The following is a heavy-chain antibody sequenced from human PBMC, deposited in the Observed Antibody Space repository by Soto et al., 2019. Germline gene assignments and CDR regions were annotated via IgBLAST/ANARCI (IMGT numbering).Heavy chain of an antibody. CDR1: GGSIRSYY. CDR2: IYYSGST. Sequence: SETLSLTCTVSGGSIRSYYWSWIRQPPGKGLEWIGYIYYSGSTNYNPSLKSRVTISVDTSKNQFSLKLSSVTAADTAVYYCARVYAYYFDPWGQGTLVTVSS. D-gene: IGHD2-8*01. V-gene: IGHV4-59*01. J-gene: IGHJ4*02. CDR3: ARVYAYYFDP.